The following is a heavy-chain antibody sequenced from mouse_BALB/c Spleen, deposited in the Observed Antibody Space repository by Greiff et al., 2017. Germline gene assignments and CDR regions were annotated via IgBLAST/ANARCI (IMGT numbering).Heavy chain of an antibody. V-gene: IGHV5-12-1*01. J-gene: IGHJ4*01. Sequence: DVQLVESGGGLVKPGGSLKLSCAASGFAFSSYDMSWVRQTPEKRLEWVAYISSGGGSTYYPDTVKGRFTISRDNAKNTLYLQMSSLKSEDTAMYYCARQGYGNYGIYAMDYWGQGTSVTVSS. CDR1: GFAFSSYD. CDR2: ISSGGGST. CDR3: ARQGYGNYGIYAMDY. D-gene: IGHD2-1*01.